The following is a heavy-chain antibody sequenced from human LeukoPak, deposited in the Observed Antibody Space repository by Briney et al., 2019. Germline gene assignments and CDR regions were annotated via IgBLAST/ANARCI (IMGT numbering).Heavy chain of an antibody. Sequence: GASVKVSCKASGYTFTSYDINWVRQAPGQGLEWMGWMNRNSGNTGYAQKFQGRVTMTRNTSISTAYMELSSLRSEDTAVYYCARAHCSGGSCYYFDYWGQGTLVTVSS. V-gene: IGHV1-8*01. D-gene: IGHD2-15*01. CDR1: GYTFTSYD. J-gene: IGHJ4*02. CDR2: MNRNSGNT. CDR3: ARAHCSGGSCYYFDY.